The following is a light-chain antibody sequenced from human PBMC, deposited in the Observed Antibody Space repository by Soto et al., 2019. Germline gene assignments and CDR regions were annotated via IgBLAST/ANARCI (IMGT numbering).Light chain of an antibody. Sequence: DIQMTQSPSSLSASVGDRVTITCRASQSINNYLNWYQQKPGKAPKLLIYAASSLQSGVPSRFSGSGSGTDFILTISSLQPEDFATYYCQQSYSTPLYTFGQGTKLEIK. CDR3: QQSYSTPLYT. CDR2: AAS. J-gene: IGKJ2*01. CDR1: QSINNY. V-gene: IGKV1-39*01.